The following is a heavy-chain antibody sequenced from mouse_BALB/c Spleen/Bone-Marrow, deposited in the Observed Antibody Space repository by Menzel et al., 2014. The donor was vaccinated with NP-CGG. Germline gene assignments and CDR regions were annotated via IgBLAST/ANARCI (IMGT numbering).Heavy chain of an antibody. CDR2: IDPSTGRT. J-gene: IGHJ2*01. V-gene: IGHV1S81*02. CDR3: ARINGYDY. Sequence: VKLQESGAELVKPGASVKLSCKASGYTFTSYWMHWVKQRPGQGLEWIGEIDPSTGRTDYNKKFKSQATLTVDKSASTAYMHLSSLTSEDSAVYYCARINGYDYWSHGTPLTVSS. CDR1: GYTFTSYW. D-gene: IGHD2-2*01.